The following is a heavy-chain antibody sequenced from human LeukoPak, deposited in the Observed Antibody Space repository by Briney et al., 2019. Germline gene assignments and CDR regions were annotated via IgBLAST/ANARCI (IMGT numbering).Heavy chain of an antibody. J-gene: IGHJ6*03. Sequence: SETLSLTCTVSGGSISSYYWSWIRQPPGKGLEWIGYIYYSGSTNYNPSLNSRVTISVDTSKNQFSLKLSSVTAVDTAVYYCARDGRGYSYSSYHYYYYTDVWGKGTTVTVSS. CDR2: IYYSGST. V-gene: IGHV4-59*01. D-gene: IGHD5-18*01. CDR1: GGSISSYY. CDR3: ARDGRGYSYSSYHYYYYTDV.